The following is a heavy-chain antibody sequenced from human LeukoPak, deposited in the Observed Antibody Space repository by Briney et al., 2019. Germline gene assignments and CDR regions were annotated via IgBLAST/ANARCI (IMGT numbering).Heavy chain of an antibody. V-gene: IGHV3-30*01. J-gene: IGHJ6*02. CDR1: GFTFSSYA. CDR3: AREYGAGFYYYYGMDV. CDR2: ISYDGSNK. D-gene: IGHD3-10*01. Sequence: PGGSLRLSCAASGFTFSSYAMHWVRQAPGKGLEWVAVISYDGSNKYYADSVKGRFTITRDNSKKTLHLQMDSLRAEDTAVYYCAREYGAGFYYYYGMDVWGQGTTVTVSS.